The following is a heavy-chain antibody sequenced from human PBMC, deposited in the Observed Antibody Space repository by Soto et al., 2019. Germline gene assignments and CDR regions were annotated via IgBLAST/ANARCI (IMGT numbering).Heavy chain of an antibody. J-gene: IGHJ4*02. CDR2: IWYDGSNK. Sequence: QVQLVESGGGVVQPGRSLRLSCAASGFTFSSYGMHWVRQAPGKGLEWVAVIWYDGSNKYYADSVKGRFTISRDNSKNTLYLQMNSLRAEDTAVYYCARDLGYCTNGVCYGYYFDYWGQGTLVTVPS. V-gene: IGHV3-33*01. D-gene: IGHD2-8*01. CDR3: ARDLGYCTNGVCYGYYFDY. CDR1: GFTFSSYG.